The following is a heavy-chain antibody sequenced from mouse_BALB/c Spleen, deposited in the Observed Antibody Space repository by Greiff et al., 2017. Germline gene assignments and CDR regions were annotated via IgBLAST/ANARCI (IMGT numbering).Heavy chain of an antibody. J-gene: IGHJ3*01. CDR1: GFTFSSFG. CDR3: ARRDSSGYGFAY. Sequence: VQLKESGGGLVQPGGSRKLSCAASGFTFSSFGMHWVRQAPEKGLEWVAYISSGSSTIYYADTVKGRFTISRDNPKNTLFLQMTSLRSEDTAMYYCARRDSSGYGFAYWGQGTLVTVSA. CDR2: ISSGSSTI. V-gene: IGHV5-17*02. D-gene: IGHD3-2*01.